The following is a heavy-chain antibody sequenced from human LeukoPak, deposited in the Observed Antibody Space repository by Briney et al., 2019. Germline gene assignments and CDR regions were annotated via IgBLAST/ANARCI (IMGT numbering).Heavy chain of an antibody. Sequence: ASVTVSCKASGYTFTIYGISWVRQAPGQGGEWMGWISAYNGNTNYAQKLQGRVTITTDTSTSTAYMELRSLRSDDTAVYYCARALYGSGSYCTSDYWGQGTLVTVSS. CDR2: ISAYNGNT. D-gene: IGHD3-10*01. CDR3: ARALYGSGSYCTSDY. J-gene: IGHJ4*02. V-gene: IGHV1-18*04. CDR1: GYTFTIYG.